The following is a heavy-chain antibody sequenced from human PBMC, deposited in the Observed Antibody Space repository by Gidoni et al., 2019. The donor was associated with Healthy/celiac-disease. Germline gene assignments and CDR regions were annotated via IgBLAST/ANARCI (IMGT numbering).Heavy chain of an antibody. J-gene: IGHJ5*02. CDR1: GGTCSSYA. CDR2: IIPIFGTA. D-gene: IGHD6-19*01. Sequence: QVQRVQSGAEVKKPGASVKVSCKASGGTCSSYAISWVRQAPGQGLEWMGGIIPIFGTANYAQKFQGRVTITADESTRTAYMELSSLRSEDTAVYYCARSSGRLLDWFDPWGQGTLVTVSS. CDR3: ARSSGRLLDWFDP. V-gene: IGHV1-69*01.